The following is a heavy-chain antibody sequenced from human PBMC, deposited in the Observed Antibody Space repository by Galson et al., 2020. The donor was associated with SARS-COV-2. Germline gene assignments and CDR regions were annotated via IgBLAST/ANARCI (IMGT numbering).Heavy chain of an antibody. CDR2: INHSGST. D-gene: IGHD3-3*01. CDR1: GGSFSGYY. J-gene: IGHJ3*02. Sequence: SQTLSLTCAVYGGSFSGYYWSWIRQPPGKGLEWIGEINHSGSTNYNPSLKSRVTISVDTSKNQFSLKLSSVTAADTAVYYCARGRDTIFGVVIMGAFDIWGQGTMVTVSS. CDR3: ARGRDTIFGVVIMGAFDI. V-gene: IGHV4-34*01.